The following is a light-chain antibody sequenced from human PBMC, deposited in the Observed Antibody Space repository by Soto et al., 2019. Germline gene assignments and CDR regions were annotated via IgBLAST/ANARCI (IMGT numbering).Light chain of an antibody. CDR2: EDS. CDR1: STDIGYYDL. Sequence: QSALTQPASVSGSPGQSITISCTGASTDIGYYDLVSWYQQHPGKAPKLMIYEDSKRPSGVSNRFSGSKSGNTASLTISGLQAEDEADYYCCSYARSSTYVFGTRTKLTVL. J-gene: IGLJ1*01. V-gene: IGLV2-23*01. CDR3: CSYARSSTYV.